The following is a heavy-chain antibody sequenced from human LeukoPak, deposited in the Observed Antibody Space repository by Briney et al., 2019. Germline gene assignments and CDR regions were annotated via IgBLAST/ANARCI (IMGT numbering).Heavy chain of an antibody. V-gene: IGHV4-59*01. Sequence: SETLSLTCTVSGGSISSYYWSWIRQPPGKGLEWIGYIYYSGSTNCNPSLKSRVTISVDTSKNQFSLKLSSVTAADTAVYYCARVRFYSRYDFWSGYTDPYFDYWGQGTLVTVSS. J-gene: IGHJ4*02. CDR2: IYYSGST. CDR1: GGSISSYY. CDR3: ARVRFYSRYDFWSGYTDPYFDY. D-gene: IGHD3-3*01.